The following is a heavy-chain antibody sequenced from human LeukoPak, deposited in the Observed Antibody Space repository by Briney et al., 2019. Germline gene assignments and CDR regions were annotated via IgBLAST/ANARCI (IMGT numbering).Heavy chain of an antibody. CDR3: ARGGYYGSGNDFRFDP. J-gene: IGHJ5*02. CDR2: INHSGST. V-gene: IGHV4-38-2*02. D-gene: IGHD3-10*01. Sequence: SETLSLTCTVSGYSISSGYYWGWIRQPPGKGLEWIGEINHSGSTNYNPSLKSRVTISVDTSKNQFSLKLSSVTAADTAVYYCARGGYYGSGNDFRFDPWGQGTLVTVSS. CDR1: GYSISSGYY.